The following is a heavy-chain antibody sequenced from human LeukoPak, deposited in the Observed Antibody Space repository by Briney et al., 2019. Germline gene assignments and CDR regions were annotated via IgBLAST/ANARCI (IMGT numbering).Heavy chain of an antibody. Sequence: GASVKVSCKASGYTFTSYDINWVRQATGQGLEWMGWMNPNSGNTGYAQKFQGRVTMTEDTSTDTAYMELSSLRSEGTAVYYCATVPGYNWNDVFQHWGQGTLVTVSS. CDR1: GYTFTSYD. J-gene: IGHJ1*01. CDR3: ATVPGYNWNDVFQH. D-gene: IGHD1-1*01. CDR2: MNPNSGNT. V-gene: IGHV1-8*01.